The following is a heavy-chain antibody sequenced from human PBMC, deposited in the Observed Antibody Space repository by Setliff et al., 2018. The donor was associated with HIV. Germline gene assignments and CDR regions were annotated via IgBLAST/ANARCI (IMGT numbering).Heavy chain of an antibody. Sequence: ASVKVSCKTSGYDFRRYGIAWVRQAPGQGLEWMGWINPNNGGTNYAQKFQGRVTMTRDTSISTAYMELSRLRSDDTAVYYCARETRPGLTRSGFDYWGQGTLVTVSS. CDR1: GYDFRRYG. V-gene: IGHV1-2*02. CDR3: ARETRPGLTRSGFDY. J-gene: IGHJ4*02. CDR2: INPNNGGT. D-gene: IGHD1-1*01.